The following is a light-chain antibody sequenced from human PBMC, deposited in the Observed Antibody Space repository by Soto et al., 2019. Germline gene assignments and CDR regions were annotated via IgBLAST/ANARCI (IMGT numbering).Light chain of an antibody. J-gene: IGKJ4*01. CDR2: AAS. Sequence: DIQMTKSPSSLSASVGERVTITCRASQGISNYLAWYQQKPGKVPKLLIYAASTLQSGVPSRFSGSGSGTDFTLTISSLQPEDVATYYCQKYNSALFTFGGGTIVDIK. CDR1: QGISNY. CDR3: QKYNSALFT. V-gene: IGKV1-27*01.